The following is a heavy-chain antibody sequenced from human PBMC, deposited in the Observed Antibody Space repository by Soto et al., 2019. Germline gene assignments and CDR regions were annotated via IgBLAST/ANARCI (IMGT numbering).Heavy chain of an antibody. J-gene: IGHJ4*02. Sequence: PGGSLRLSCAASGFTFSSYGMHWVRQAPGKGLEWVAVISYDGSNKYYADSVKGRFTISRDNSKNTLYLQMNSLRAEDTAVYYCAKRFMGSSSTWGDYFDYWGQGTLVTVSS. CDR1: GFTFSSYG. D-gene: IGHD6-13*01. V-gene: IGHV3-30*18. CDR3: AKRFMGSSSTWGDYFDY. CDR2: ISYDGSNK.